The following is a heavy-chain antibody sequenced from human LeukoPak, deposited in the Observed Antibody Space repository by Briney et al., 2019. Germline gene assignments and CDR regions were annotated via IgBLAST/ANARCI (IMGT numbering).Heavy chain of an antibody. CDR3: ARVVGFGDYPFDY. Sequence: VASVKVSCKASGYTFSGHYMHWVRQAPGQGLEWMGWIYLNSGGTNYAQKSQGRVTMTRDTSISTAYMELRRLKSDDTAMYYCARVVGFGDYPFDYWGQGTLVTVSS. D-gene: IGHD4-17*01. J-gene: IGHJ4*02. CDR2: IYLNSGGT. V-gene: IGHV1-2*02. CDR1: GYTFSGHY.